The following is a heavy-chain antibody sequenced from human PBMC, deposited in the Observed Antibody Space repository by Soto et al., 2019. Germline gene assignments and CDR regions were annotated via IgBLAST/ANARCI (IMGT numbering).Heavy chain of an antibody. Sequence: QVQLVQSGAEVKKPGASVKISCKASGDTFTSYYMHWVRQAPGQGLEWMGIINPSGDTSYAQKFQGRVTMTRDTSTSTVYMELSSLRSEDTAVYYCARVYCSGGGCYGIDYGGQGTLVTVSS. CDR3: ARVYCSGGGCYGIDY. CDR1: GDTFTSYY. J-gene: IGHJ4*02. CDR2: INPSGDT. D-gene: IGHD2-15*01. V-gene: IGHV1-46*01.